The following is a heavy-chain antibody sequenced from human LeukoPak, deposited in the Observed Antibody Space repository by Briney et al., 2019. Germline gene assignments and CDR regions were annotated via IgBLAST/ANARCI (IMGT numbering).Heavy chain of an antibody. D-gene: IGHD3-16*02. CDR3: ARSGGIYDYVWGSYRRKQFDY. V-gene: IGHV4-34*01. CDR1: GGSISSYY. CDR2: INHSGST. Sequence: SETLSLTCTVSGGSISSYYWSWIRQPPGKGLEWIGEINHSGSTNYNPSLKSRVTISVDTSKNQFSLKLSSVTAADTAVYYCARSGGIYDYVWGSYRRKQFDYWGQGTLVTVSS. J-gene: IGHJ4*02.